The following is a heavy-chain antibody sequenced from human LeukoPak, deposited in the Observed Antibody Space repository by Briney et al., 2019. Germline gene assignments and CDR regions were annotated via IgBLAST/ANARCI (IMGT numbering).Heavy chain of an antibody. CDR2: INPNSGGT. Sequence: ASVKVSCKASGYTFTGYYMHWVRQAPGQGLEWMGWINPNSGGTNYAQKFQGRVTMTRDTSISTAYMELSRLRSDDTAVYYCAREAYYGSGSSPTNYGMDVWGQGTTVTVSS. J-gene: IGHJ6*02. D-gene: IGHD3-10*01. V-gene: IGHV1-2*02. CDR3: AREAYYGSGSSPTNYGMDV. CDR1: GYTFTGYY.